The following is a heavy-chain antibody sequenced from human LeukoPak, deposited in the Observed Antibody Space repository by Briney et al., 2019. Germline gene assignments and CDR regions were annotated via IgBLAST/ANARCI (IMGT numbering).Heavy chain of an antibody. CDR2: INGAGTTT. Sequence: PGGSLRLSCGASGYSFSSYWMHWVRQVPGKGLVWVSRINGAGTTTTYADSVKGRFTISRDNAKNTLSLEMDSLRVEDTAAYYCIRGVSGYYSYYAMDVWGQGTTVIVSS. V-gene: IGHV3-74*01. CDR3: IRGVSGYYSYYAMDV. CDR1: GYSFSSYW. J-gene: IGHJ6*02. D-gene: IGHD1-26*01.